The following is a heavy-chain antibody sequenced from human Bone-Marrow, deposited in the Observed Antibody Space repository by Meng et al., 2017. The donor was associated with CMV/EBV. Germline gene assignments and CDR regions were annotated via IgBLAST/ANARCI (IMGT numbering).Heavy chain of an antibody. CDR2: SIPIFGTA. V-gene: IGHV1-69*05. D-gene: IGHD6-13*01. CDR3: ARDLIKTGRIRIAAAGTSWPA. CDR1: SYA. J-gene: IGHJ5*02. Sequence: SYAIGQVRQAPGQGLEWMGGSIPIFGTANYAQKYQGRVTIATDESTSTAYMELSSLRSEDTAVYYCARDLIKTGRIRIAAAGTSWPAWGQGTLVTVSS.